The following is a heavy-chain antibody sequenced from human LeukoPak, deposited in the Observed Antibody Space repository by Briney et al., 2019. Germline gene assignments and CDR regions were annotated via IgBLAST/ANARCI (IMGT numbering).Heavy chain of an antibody. CDR2: INPNSGGT. V-gene: IGHV1-2*02. CDR3: ARDNQLAYYYDSSGYYPDY. Sequence: GASVKVSCKASGYTFTGYYMHWVRQAPGQGLEWMGWINPNSGGTNYAQKFQGRVTMTRDTSISTAYMELSRLRSDDTAVYYCARDNQLAYYYDSSGYYPDYWGQGTLVTVSS. J-gene: IGHJ4*02. D-gene: IGHD3-22*01. CDR1: GYTFTGYY.